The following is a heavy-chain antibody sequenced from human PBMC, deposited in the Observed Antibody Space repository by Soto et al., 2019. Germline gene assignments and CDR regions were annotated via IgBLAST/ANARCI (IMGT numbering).Heavy chain of an antibody. CDR3: ARGRQYSSSWYEDY. D-gene: IGHD6-13*01. J-gene: IGHJ4*02. Sequence: GGSLRLSCAASGFTFSSYSMNWVRQAPGKGLEWVSYISSSSSYIYYADSVKGRFTISRDNAKNSLYLQMNSLRAEDTAVYYCARGRQYSSSWYEDYWGQGTLVTVSS. CDR1: GFTFSSYS. CDR2: ISSSSSYI. V-gene: IGHV3-21*01.